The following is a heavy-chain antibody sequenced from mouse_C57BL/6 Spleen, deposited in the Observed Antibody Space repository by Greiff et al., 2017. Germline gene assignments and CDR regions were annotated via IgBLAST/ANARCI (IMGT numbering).Heavy chain of an antibody. D-gene: IGHD2-5*01. CDR2: IWTGGGT. V-gene: IGHV2-9-1*01. J-gene: IGHJ2*01. Sequence: VKVVESGPGLVAPSQSLSITCTVSGFSLTSYAISWVRQPPGKGLEWLGVIWTGGGTNYNSALKSRLSISKDNSTSQVVLKMNSLQTDDTARYYCALSYYSNSFDYWGQGTTLTVSS. CDR3: ALSYYSNSFDY. CDR1: GFSLTSYA.